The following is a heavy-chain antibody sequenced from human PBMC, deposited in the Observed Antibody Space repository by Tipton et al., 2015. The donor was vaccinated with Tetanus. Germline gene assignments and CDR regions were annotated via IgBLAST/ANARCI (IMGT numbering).Heavy chain of an antibody. CDR2: VYYDGSA. CDR1: GVSMSTTNYF. V-gene: IGHV4-39*01. J-gene: IGHJ5*02. D-gene: IGHD2-2*01. Sequence: TLSLTCSVSGVSMSTTNYFWGWIRQPPGEGLEWIASVYYDGSAYTNPSLKSRIAISIDTSGSQFSLKVHSVTAADTAFYYCTRHVVEAVPRWFDPWGQGTLVTVSS. CDR3: TRHVVEAVPRWFDP.